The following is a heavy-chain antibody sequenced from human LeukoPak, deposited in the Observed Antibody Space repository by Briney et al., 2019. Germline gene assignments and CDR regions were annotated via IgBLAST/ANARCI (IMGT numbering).Heavy chain of an antibody. CDR2: IHTGNGTT. CDR3: ASNAFDY. V-gene: IGHV1-3*04. D-gene: IGHD2-8*01. Sequence: GTSVTVSCKASGYSFTSYPIHWVRQAPGQGLEWVGWIHTGNGTTRYSPRLQGRLTLTRDTSATTAHMHLSSLKFEDTAVYYCASNAFDYWGQGALVTVSS. J-gene: IGHJ4*02. CDR1: GYSFTSYP.